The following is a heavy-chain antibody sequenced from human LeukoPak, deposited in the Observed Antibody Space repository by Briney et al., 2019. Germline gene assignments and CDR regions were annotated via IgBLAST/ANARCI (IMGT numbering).Heavy chain of an antibody. CDR3: ARDMSSGWSFDY. Sequence: GASVKVSCKASGYTFTSYAMHWVRQAPGQRLEWMGWINAGNGNTKYSQKFQDRVTITGDTSASTTYMELSSLRSEDTAVYYCARDMSSGWSFDYWGQGTLVTVSS. V-gene: IGHV1-3*01. CDR2: INAGNGNT. CDR1: GYTFTSYA. J-gene: IGHJ4*02. D-gene: IGHD6-19*01.